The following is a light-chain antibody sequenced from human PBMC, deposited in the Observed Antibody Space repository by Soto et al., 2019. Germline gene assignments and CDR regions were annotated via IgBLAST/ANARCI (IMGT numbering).Light chain of an antibody. Sequence: QSVLTQPPSVSAAPGQKVTISCSGSSSNIGNNYVSWYQQLPGTAPKLLIYDNNKRPSGIPDRFSDSKSGTSATLGITGVQTGDEADYYCGTWDTSLSAYAFGTGTKV. J-gene: IGLJ1*01. CDR2: DNN. CDR3: GTWDTSLSAYA. V-gene: IGLV1-51*01. CDR1: SSNIGNNY.